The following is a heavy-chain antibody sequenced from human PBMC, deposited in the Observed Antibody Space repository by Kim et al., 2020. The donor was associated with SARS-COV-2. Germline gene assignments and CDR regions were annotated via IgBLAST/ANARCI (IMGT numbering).Heavy chain of an antibody. V-gene: IGHV4-34*01. J-gene: IGHJ4*02. Sequence: SETLSLTCAVYGGSFSGYYWSWIRQPPGKGLEWIGEINHSGSTNYNPSLKSRVTISVDTSKNQFSLKLSSVTAADTAVYYCARGSRAQWLVNMGVYYFDYWGQGTLVTVSS. CDR2: INHSGST. D-gene: IGHD6-19*01. CDR3: ARGSRAQWLVNMGVYYFDY. CDR1: GGSFSGYY.